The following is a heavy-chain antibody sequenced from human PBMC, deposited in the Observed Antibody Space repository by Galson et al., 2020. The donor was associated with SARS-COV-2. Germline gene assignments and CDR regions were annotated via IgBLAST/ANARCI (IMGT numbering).Heavy chain of an antibody. Sequence: GESLKISCAASGLTFSSYAMSWVRQVPGKGLEWVSTISGSNGRTYYPDSVKGRFTIFGDYSKNTLYLQMNSLRAEDTAVYYCAKGDYGDYGIFQHWGRGTLVTVSS. CDR2: ISGSNGRT. CDR1: GLTFSSYA. V-gene: IGHV3-23*01. J-gene: IGHJ1*01. CDR3: AKGDYGDYGIFQH. D-gene: IGHD4-17*01.